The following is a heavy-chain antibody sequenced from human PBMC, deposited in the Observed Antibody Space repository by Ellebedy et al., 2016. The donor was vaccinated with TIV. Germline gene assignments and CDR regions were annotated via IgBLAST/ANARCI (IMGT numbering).Heavy chain of an antibody. Sequence: SETLSLXXTVSGGSISSYYWSWIRQPPGKGLEWIGYIYYSGSTNYNPSLKSRVTISVDTSKNQFSLKLSSVTAADTAVYYCAREEFWSGYGMDVWGQGTTVTASS. CDR3: AREEFWSGYGMDV. CDR2: IYYSGST. CDR1: GGSISSYY. D-gene: IGHD3-3*01. V-gene: IGHV4-59*01. J-gene: IGHJ6*02.